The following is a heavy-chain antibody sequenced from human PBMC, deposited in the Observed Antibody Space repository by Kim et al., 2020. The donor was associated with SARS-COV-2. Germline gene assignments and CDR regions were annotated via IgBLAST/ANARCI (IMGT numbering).Heavy chain of an antibody. V-gene: IGHV3-30*01. CDR2: K. CDR3: ARGGSGWYGDY. J-gene: IGHJ4*02. Sequence: KHYAHAVKCRFTISRDNSQNTLYLQMNSLRAEDTAVYYCARGGSGWYGDYWGQGTLVTVSS. D-gene: IGHD6-19*01.